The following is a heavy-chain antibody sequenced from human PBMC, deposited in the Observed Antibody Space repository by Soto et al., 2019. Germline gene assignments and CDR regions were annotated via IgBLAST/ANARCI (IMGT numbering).Heavy chain of an antibody. CDR2: INPNSGGT. CDR3: ARSSRGSSGSSPQDPLAF. CDR1: GYTFTGYY. Sequence: VASVKVSCKASGYTFTGYYMHWVRQAPGQGLEWMGWINPNSGGTNYAQKFQGWVTMTRDTSISTAYMEPSRLRSDDTAVYYCARSSRGSSGSSPQDPLAFWGQATMVTVSS. V-gene: IGHV1-2*04. J-gene: IGHJ3*01. D-gene: IGHD3-22*01.